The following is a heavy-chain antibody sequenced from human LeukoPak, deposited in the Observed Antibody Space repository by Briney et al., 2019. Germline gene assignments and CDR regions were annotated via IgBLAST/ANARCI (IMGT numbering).Heavy chain of an antibody. CDR3: ATGGVGATRH. Sequence: SETLSLTCTVSGGSISSYYWSWIRQPPGKGLEWIGYIYYSGSTYYNPSLKSRVTISVDTSKNQFSLKLSSVTAADTAVYYCATGGVGATRHWGQGTLVTVSS. CDR1: GGSISSYY. J-gene: IGHJ4*02. CDR2: IYYSGST. V-gene: IGHV4-59*06. D-gene: IGHD1-26*01.